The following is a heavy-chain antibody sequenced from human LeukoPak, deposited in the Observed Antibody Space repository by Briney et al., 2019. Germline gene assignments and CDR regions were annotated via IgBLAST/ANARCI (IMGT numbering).Heavy chain of an antibody. CDR3: ARDGHYDTRSFDY. Sequence: GGSLRLSCAASGFTFSSYSMNWVRQAPGKGLEWVSSISSSSSYIYYADSVKGRFTTSRDNAKNSLYLQMNSLRAEDTAVYYCARDGHYDTRSFDYWGQGTLVTVSS. CDR2: ISSSSSYI. D-gene: IGHD3-22*01. CDR1: GFTFSSYS. V-gene: IGHV3-21*01. J-gene: IGHJ4*02.